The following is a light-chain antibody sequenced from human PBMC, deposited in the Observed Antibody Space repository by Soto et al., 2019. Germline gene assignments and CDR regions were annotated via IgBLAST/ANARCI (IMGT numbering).Light chain of an antibody. CDR2: GAS. CDR1: QSVSSSY. Sequence: EIVLTQSTGTLSLSPGERATLSCRASQSVSSSYLAWYQQEPGQAPRLLIYGASSRATGIPDRFSGSGSGTDFTLPISRLEPEDFAVYYCQQYGSSPLTFGGGTKVEIK. CDR3: QQYGSSPLT. J-gene: IGKJ4*01. V-gene: IGKV3-20*01.